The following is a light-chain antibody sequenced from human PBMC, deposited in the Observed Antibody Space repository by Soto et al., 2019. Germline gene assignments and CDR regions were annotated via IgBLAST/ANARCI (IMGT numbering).Light chain of an antibody. CDR2: DAS. V-gene: IGKV3-11*01. J-gene: IGKJ5*01. Sequence: EIVMTQSPATLSVSPGERATLSCRAIQSVSILLAWYQQKPGQAPRLLIYDASNRATGIPARFSGSGSGTDFTLTISSLEPEDFAVYYCQQRSNWPPSITFGQGTRLEIK. CDR3: QQRSNWPPSIT. CDR1: QSVSIL.